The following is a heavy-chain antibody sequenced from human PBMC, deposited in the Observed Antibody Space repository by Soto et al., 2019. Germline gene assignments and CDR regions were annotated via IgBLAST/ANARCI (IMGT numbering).Heavy chain of an antibody. D-gene: IGHD2-2*02. Sequence: SVTLSPPWTLAGGSNSSYCMSWILKHPGRGPQYIEYISIGGSTTYNPPLKSRVIISVDTSKNQFSLKLASVTAADTAVYYCATRFYTSRVLFDYWGQGTPVTVSS. V-gene: IGHV4-59*03. CDR1: GGSNSSYC. CDR2: ISIGGST. CDR3: ATRFYTSRVLFDY. J-gene: IGHJ4*02.